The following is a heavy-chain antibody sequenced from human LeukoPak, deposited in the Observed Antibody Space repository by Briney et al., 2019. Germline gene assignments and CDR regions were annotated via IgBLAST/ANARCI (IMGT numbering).Heavy chain of an antibody. CDR3: ARGGLVRGVIRYAFDY. CDR2: IHKSGAHT. Sequence: GGSLRLSCAASGFTFSDYSMTWVRQAPGKGLEWVSSIHKSGAHTDHADSVKGRFTISRDNSKNTLYLQMNNMKVEDTAVYYCARGGLVRGVIRYAFDYWGQGTLVTVSS. V-gene: IGHV3-23*01. CDR1: GFTFSDYS. J-gene: IGHJ4*02. D-gene: IGHD3-10*01.